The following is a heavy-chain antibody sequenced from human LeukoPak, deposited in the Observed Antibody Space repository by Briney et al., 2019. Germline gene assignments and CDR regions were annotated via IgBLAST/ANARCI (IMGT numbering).Heavy chain of an antibody. Sequence: ASVKVSCKASGYTFTGYYMHWVRQAPGQGLEWMGWINPNSGGTSYAQKFQGRVTMTRDTSISTAYMELSRLRSDDTAVYYCARSGSGSYPLGNYWGQGTLVTVSS. J-gene: IGHJ4*02. V-gene: IGHV1-2*02. D-gene: IGHD1-26*01. CDR1: GYTFTGYY. CDR2: INPNSGGT. CDR3: ARSGSGSYPLGNY.